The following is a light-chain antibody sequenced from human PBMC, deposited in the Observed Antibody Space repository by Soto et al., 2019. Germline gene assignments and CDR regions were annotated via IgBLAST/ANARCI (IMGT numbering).Light chain of an antibody. CDR1: ESVRSK. CDR2: GSS. J-gene: IGKJ5*01. CDR3: QQYNSWPPIT. V-gene: IGKV3-15*01. Sequence: EIVITQSPATLSVSPGEGVTLSCRASESVRSKVAWYQQKPGQAPRLLLYGSSTRATGIPDRFRGSGSGTEYTLTLSSLQSEDFAVYDGQQYNSWPPITFGQGTRLEIK.